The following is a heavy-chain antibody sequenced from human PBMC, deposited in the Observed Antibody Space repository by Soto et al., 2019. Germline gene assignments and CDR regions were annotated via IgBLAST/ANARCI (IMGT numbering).Heavy chain of an antibody. Sequence: GGSLRLSCAASGFTFSSYGMHWVRQAPGKGLEWVAVISYDGSNKYYADSVKGRFTISRDNSKNTLYLQMNSLRAEDTAVYYCAKDRGSNFYYYYGMDVWGQGTTVTVS. CDR2: ISYDGSNK. D-gene: IGHD6-13*01. CDR1: GFTFSSYG. J-gene: IGHJ6*02. CDR3: AKDRGSNFYYYYGMDV. V-gene: IGHV3-30*18.